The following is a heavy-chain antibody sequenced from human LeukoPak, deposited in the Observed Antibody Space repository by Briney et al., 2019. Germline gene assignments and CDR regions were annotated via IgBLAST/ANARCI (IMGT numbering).Heavy chain of an antibody. CDR1: DGSISRRPYY. V-gene: IGHV4-39*01. CDR3: ARYEGGTMFDY. Sequence: SETLSLTCTVSDGSISRRPYYWGWIRQPPGKVLEWIGSISYSGSTSYNPSPKSRVTISIDTSKNQFSLRLSSVTAADTAVYYCARYEGGTMFDYWGQGTLVAVSS. J-gene: IGHJ4*02. CDR2: ISYSGST. D-gene: IGHD1-26*01.